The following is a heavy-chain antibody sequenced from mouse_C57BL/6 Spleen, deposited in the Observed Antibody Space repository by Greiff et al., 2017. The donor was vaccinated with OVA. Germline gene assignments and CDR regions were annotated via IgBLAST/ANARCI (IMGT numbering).Heavy chain of an antibody. CDR2: INPNNGGT. D-gene: IGHD2-1*01. J-gene: IGHJ2*01. CDR1: GYTFTDYY. CDR3: ATGEYGNYDY. Sequence: EVQLQQSGPELVKPGASVKISCKASGYTFTDYYMNWVKQSHGKSLEWIGDINPNNGGTSYNQKFKGKATLTVDKSSSTAYMELRSLTSEDSAVYYCATGEYGNYDYWGQGTTLTVSS. V-gene: IGHV1-26*01.